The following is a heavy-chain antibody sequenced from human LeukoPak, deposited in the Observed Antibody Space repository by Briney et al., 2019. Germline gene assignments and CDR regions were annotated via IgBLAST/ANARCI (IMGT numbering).Heavy chain of an antibody. Sequence: SETLSLTCTVSGGSISSSSYYWGWIRQPPGKGLEWIGSIYYSGSTYYNPSLKSRVTISVDTSKNQFSLKLSSVTAADTAVYYCASGLRYFDLYYWGQGTLVTVSS. J-gene: IGHJ4*02. V-gene: IGHV4-39*07. CDR1: GGSISSSSYY. CDR3: ASGLRYFDLYY. CDR2: IYYSGST. D-gene: IGHD3-9*01.